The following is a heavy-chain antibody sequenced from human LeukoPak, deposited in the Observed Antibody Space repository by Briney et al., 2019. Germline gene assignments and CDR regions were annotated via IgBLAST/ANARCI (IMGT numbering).Heavy chain of an antibody. CDR2: ISWDGGST. CDR1: GFTFDDYA. V-gene: IGHV3-43D*03. D-gene: IGHD6-19*01. J-gene: IGHJ4*02. Sequence: PGGSLRLSCAASGFTFDDYAMHWVRQAPGKGLEWVSLISWDGGSTYYADSVKGRFTISRDNSKNSLYLQMNSLRAEDTALYYCAKDYSSGWYLDYWGQGTLVTVSS. CDR3: AKDYSSGWYLDY.